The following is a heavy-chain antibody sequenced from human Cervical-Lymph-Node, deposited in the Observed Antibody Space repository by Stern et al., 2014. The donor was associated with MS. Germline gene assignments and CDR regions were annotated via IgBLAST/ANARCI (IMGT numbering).Heavy chain of an antibody. Sequence: QMQLVQSGPEVKKPGTSVKVSCKASGFTFTSSAMQWVRQARGQRLEWIGWIVVGSGNTNYAPKFQARVTITRDSSTSTAYMELSSLRSEDTAVYYCAAVPPHYYDSSGFSNYFDYWGQGTLVTVSS. D-gene: IGHD3-22*01. CDR3: AAVPPHYYDSSGFSNYFDY. CDR1: GFTFTSSA. CDR2: IVVGSGNT. V-gene: IGHV1-58*02. J-gene: IGHJ4*02.